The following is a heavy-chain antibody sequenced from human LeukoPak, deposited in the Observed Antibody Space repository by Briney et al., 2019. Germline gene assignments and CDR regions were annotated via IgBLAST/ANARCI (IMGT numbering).Heavy chain of an antibody. J-gene: IGHJ4*02. D-gene: IGHD6-19*01. CDR2: INPNSGGT. CDR1: GYTFTGYY. Sequence: ASVKVSCKASGYTFTGYYMHWVRQAPGQGLEWMGWINPNSGGTNYAQKFQGRVTMTTDTSTSAAYMELRSLISDDTAVYYCAREGPVAVAGLDYWGQGTLVTVSS. V-gene: IGHV1-2*02. CDR3: AREGPVAVAGLDY.